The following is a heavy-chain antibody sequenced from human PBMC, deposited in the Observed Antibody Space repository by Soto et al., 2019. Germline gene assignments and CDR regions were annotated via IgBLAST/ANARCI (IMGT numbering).Heavy chain of an antibody. V-gene: IGHV3-49*05. J-gene: IGHJ3*02. CDR2: IRSKAYGGTT. CDR3: TSDIIASSGSYLGDAFDI. Sequence: EVQLVESGGGLVKPGRSLRLSCTASGFTFGDYAMSWFRQAPGKGLEWVGFIRSKAYGGTTEYAASVKGRFTISRDDSKSIAYLQMNSLQTEDTAVYYCTSDIIASSGSYLGDAFDIWGQGTMVTVSS. CDR1: GFTFGDYA. D-gene: IGHD1-26*01.